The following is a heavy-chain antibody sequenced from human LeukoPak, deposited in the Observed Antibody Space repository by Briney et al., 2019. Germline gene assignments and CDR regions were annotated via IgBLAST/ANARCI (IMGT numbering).Heavy chain of an antibody. CDR3: AKGGQDFDFWRFDL. CDR2: ISVTGGRT. V-gene: IGHV3-23*01. J-gene: IGHJ5*02. Sequence: GGSLRLSCAASGFTFSDSAVSWVRQAPGGGLEGVSSISVTGGRTYYADSVKGRLTITRDNSRNTVNLQMNSLRAGDTARYYCAKGGQDFDFWRFDLWGQGILVTVSS. CDR1: GFTFSDSA. D-gene: IGHD3-3*01.